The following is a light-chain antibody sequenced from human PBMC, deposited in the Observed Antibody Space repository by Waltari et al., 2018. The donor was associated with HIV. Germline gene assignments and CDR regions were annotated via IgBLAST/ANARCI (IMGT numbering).Light chain of an antibody. CDR1: SSDVGGYNY. CDR2: DVS. J-gene: IGLJ1*01. Sequence: QSALTQPRSVSGSPGQSVTISCTGTSSDVGGYNYVSWYQQHPGKVPKLMMYDVSKRPSGVPDRFSGSKSGNTASLTISGLQAEDEADDYCCSYACSSYVCGTGTKVTVL. CDR3: CSYACSSYV. V-gene: IGLV2-11*01.